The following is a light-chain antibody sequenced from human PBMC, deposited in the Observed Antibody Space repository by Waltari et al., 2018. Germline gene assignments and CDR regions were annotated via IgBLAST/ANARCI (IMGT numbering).Light chain of an antibody. CDR3: QQRSDWPILT. CDR2: DAF. CDR1: QSVSSY. V-gene: IGKV3-11*01. Sequence: EIVLTQSPATLSLSPGERPTLSCRASQSVSSYLAWYQQKAGQAPRLLIYDAFNRATGIPARFSGSGSGTDFTLTISSLEPEDFAVYYCQQRSDWPILTFGGGTKVEIK. J-gene: IGKJ4*01.